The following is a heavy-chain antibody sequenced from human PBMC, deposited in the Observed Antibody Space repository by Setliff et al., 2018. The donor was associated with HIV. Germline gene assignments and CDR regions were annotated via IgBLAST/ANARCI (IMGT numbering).Heavy chain of an antibody. V-gene: IGHV4-59*11. CDR3: AREGTHYSDSSGYYYKVDAFDI. J-gene: IGHJ3*02. CDR2: IYYSGST. Sequence: LSLTCTVSGGTISSHYWNWIRQSPGKGLEWIGYIYYSGSTNYNPSLKSRVTISVDTSKNQFSLRLSSVTAADTAVYYCAREGTHYSDSSGYYYKVDAFDIWGQGTVVTVSS. CDR1: GGTISSHY. D-gene: IGHD3-22*01.